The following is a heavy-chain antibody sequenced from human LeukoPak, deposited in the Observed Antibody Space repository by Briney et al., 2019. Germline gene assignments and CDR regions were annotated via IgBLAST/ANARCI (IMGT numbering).Heavy chain of an antibody. V-gene: IGHV4-39*01. CDR1: GGSISSSSYY. CDR2: IYYSGST. D-gene: IGHD6-13*01. CDR3: ARHLVAAAGTEAFDI. Sequence: SETLSHTCTVSGGSISSSSYYRGWIRQPPGKGLEWIGSIYYSGSTYYNPSLKSRVTISVDTSKNQFSLKLSSVTAADTAVYYCARHLVAAAGTEAFDIWGQGTMVTVSS. J-gene: IGHJ3*02.